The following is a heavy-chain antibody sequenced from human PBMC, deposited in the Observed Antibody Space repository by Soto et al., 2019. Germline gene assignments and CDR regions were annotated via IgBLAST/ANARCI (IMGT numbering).Heavy chain of an antibody. V-gene: IGHV4-31*03. CDR3: TTYGSGTYKPTTFDY. D-gene: IGHD3-10*01. CDR1: GGSISSGGYY. Sequence: SETLSLTCTVSGGSISSGGYYWSWIRQHPGKGLEWIGYIYYSGSTYYNPSLKSRVTISVDTSKNQFSLKLSSVTAADTAVYYCTTYGSGTYKPTTFDYWGQGTLVTVSS. CDR2: IYYSGST. J-gene: IGHJ4*02.